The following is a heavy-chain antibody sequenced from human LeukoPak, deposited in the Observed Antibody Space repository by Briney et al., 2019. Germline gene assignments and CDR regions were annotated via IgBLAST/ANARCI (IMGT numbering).Heavy chain of an antibody. Sequence: PSETLSLTCTVSGGSISSSSYYWGWIRQPPGKGLEWIGEINHSGSTNYNPSLKRRVTISVDTSKNQFSLKLSSVTAADTAVYYCARVEEGYGSGRRENYYYYMDVWGKGTTVTISS. CDR2: INHSGST. CDR1: GGSISSSSYY. D-gene: IGHD3-10*01. CDR3: ARVEEGYGSGRRENYYYYMDV. J-gene: IGHJ6*03. V-gene: IGHV4-39*07.